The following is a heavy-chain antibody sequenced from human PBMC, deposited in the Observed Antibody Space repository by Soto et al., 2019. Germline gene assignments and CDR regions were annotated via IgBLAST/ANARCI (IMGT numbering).Heavy chain of an antibody. J-gene: IGHJ5*02. CDR1: GGSFSGYY. Sequence: LSLTCAVYGGSFSGYYWRWIRQPPGKGLEWIGEINHSGSTNYNPSLQGQVTISADKSISTAYLQWSSLKASDTAMYYCARLRRITIFGVVIPKGWFDPWGQGTLVTVSS. D-gene: IGHD3-3*01. CDR3: ARLRRITIFGVVIPKGWFDP. V-gene: IGHV4-34*01. CDR2: INHSGST.